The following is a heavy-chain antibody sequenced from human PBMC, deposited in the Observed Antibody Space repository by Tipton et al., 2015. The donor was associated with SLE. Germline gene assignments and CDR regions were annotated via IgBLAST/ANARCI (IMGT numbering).Heavy chain of an antibody. CDR3: ARHGSGIAVAGTVEYFQH. Sequence: TLSLTCTVSGGSISSYYWSWIRQPPGKGLEWIGYIYYSGSTNYNPSLKSRVTISVDTSKNQFSLKLTSVTAADTAVYYCARHGSGIAVAGTVEYFQHWGQGTLVTVSS. CDR1: GGSISSYY. CDR2: IYYSGST. J-gene: IGHJ1*01. D-gene: IGHD6-19*01. V-gene: IGHV4-59*08.